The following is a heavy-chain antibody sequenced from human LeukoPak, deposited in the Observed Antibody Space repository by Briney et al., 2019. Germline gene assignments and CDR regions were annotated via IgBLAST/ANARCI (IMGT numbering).Heavy chain of an antibody. CDR3: ARGTLVDYYDSSGYYYCLPDY. V-gene: IGHV1-69*13. J-gene: IGHJ4*02. CDR2: IIPIFGTA. CDR1: GGTFSSYA. Sequence: GASVTVSCKASGGTFSSYAISWVRQAPGQGLEWMGGIIPIFGTANYAQKFQGRVTITADESTSTAYMELSSLRSEDTAVYYCARGTLVDYYDSSGYYYCLPDYWGQGTLVTVSS. D-gene: IGHD3-22*01.